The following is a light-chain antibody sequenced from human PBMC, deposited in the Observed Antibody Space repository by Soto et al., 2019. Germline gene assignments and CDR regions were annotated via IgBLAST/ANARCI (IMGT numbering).Light chain of an antibody. V-gene: IGLV2-23*02. Sequence: QSALTQPASVSGSPGQSITISCTGTNGDIGSYNLVSWYQQHPGRAPIVMIYEVTQRPSGVSYRFSGSKSGNTASLTISGIQAEDEADYYCCSFGGSYAHVIFGGGTKLTVL. J-gene: IGLJ2*01. CDR2: EVT. CDR3: CSFGGSYAHVI. CDR1: NGDIGSYNL.